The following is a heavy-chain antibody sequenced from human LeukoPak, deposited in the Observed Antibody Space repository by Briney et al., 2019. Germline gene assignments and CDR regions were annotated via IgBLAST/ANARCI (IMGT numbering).Heavy chain of an antibody. CDR3: TTELQNYGSGSFGPYYYYGMDV. D-gene: IGHD3-10*01. V-gene: IGHV3-15*01. J-gene: IGHJ6*02. CDR2: IKSKTDGGTT. Sequence: GGSLRLSCAASGFTFSNAWMSWVRQAPGKGLEWVGRIKSKTDGGTTDYAAPVKGRFTISRDDSKNTLYLQMNSLKTEDTAVYYCTTELQNYGSGSFGPYYYYGMDVWGQGTTVTVSS. CDR1: GFTFSNAW.